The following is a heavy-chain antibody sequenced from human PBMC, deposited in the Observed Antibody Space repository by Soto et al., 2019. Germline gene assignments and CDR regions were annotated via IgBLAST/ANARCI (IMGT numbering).Heavy chain of an antibody. CDR1: GGTFSSYT. CDR3: ARDRDGYCSGGSCYPSGWFDP. D-gene: IGHD2-15*01. J-gene: IGHJ5*02. Sequence: GASVKVSCKASGGTFSSYTISWVRQAPGQGLEWMGRIIPILGIANYAQKFQGRVTITADKSTSTAYMELSSLRSEDTAVYYCARDRDGYCSGGSCYPSGWFDPWGQGTLVTVSS. V-gene: IGHV1-69*04. CDR2: IIPILGIA.